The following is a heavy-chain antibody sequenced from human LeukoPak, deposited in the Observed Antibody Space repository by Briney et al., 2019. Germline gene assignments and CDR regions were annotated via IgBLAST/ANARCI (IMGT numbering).Heavy chain of an antibody. CDR3: AREEYYYGSGSYYVDY. CDR2: ISSSSSYI. CDR1: GFTFSSYG. D-gene: IGHD3-10*01. V-gene: IGHV3-21*01. Sequence: GGSLRLSCAASGFTFSSYGMNWVRQAPGKGLEWVSSISSSSSYIYYADSVKGRFTISRDNAKNSLYLQMNSLRAEDTAVYYCAREEYYYGSGSYYVDYWGQGTLVTVS. J-gene: IGHJ4*02.